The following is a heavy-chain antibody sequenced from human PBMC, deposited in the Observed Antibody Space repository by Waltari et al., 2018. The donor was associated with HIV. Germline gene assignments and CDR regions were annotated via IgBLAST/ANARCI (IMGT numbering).Heavy chain of an antibody. CDR3: ARVGGRCSNGVCYGWFDP. Sequence: QVQLQESGPGLVKPSQTLSLTCTVSGGSINSGSSYWSWIRQPAGKGLEWIGRVYTGGSAYYNPFLKSRVTISVDTSKNQFSLRLSSVTAADTAVYYCARVGGRCSNGVCYGWFDPWGQGTLVTVSS. J-gene: IGHJ5*02. CDR2: VYTGGSA. CDR1: GGSINSGSSY. V-gene: IGHV4-61*02. D-gene: IGHD2-8*01.